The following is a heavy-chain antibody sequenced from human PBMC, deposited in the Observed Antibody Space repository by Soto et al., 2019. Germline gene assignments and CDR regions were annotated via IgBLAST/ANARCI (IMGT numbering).Heavy chain of an antibody. D-gene: IGHD2-2*01. CDR2: ISGTGGST. CDR3: AKEQGSPLSVVVVPAVV. V-gene: IGHV3-23*01. CDR1: GLTFSSYA. J-gene: IGHJ6*02. Sequence: GGSLRLSCAASGLTFSSYAMSWVRQAPGKGLEWVSAISGTGGSTYYADSVKGRFTISRDNSKNTLYLQMNSLRAEDTAVYYCAKEQGSPLSVVVVPAVVWGQGTTVTVSS.